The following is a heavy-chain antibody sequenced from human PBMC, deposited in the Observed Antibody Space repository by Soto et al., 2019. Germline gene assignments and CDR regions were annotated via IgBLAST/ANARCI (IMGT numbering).Heavy chain of an antibody. CDR2: IYPGDSDT. CDR3: ARQEGVVVPAAIPLFDY. J-gene: IGHJ4*02. D-gene: IGHD2-2*01. CDR1: GYSFTSYW. V-gene: IGHV5-51*01. Sequence: GESLKISCKGSGYSFTSYWIGWVRQMPGKGLEWMGIIYPGDSDTRYSPSFQGQVTISADKSISTAYLQWSSLKASATAMYYCARQEGVVVPAAIPLFDYWGQGTLVTVSS.